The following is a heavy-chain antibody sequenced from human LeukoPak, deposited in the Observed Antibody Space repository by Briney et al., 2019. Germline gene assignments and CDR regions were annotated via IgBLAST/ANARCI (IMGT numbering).Heavy chain of an antibody. CDR1: GGSTSTSTSY. J-gene: IGHJ6*03. Sequence: PSETLSLTCSVSGGSTSTSTSYWGWVRQPPGKGPEWIGSIHYSGSTYKNPSLKSRVTISMDTSRSQFSLKLTSLTAADSAVYFCARESSSSRYFMDVWGRGTTVTVSS. V-gene: IGHV4-39*07. CDR3: ARESSSSRYFMDV. D-gene: IGHD6-6*01. CDR2: IHYSGST.